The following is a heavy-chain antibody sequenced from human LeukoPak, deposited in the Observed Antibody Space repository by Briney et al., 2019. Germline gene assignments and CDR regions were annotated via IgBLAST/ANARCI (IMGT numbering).Heavy chain of an antibody. J-gene: IGHJ1*01. V-gene: IGHV3-74*01. D-gene: IGHD4-17*01. Sequence: GWSLRLSYAASGFTFSSYWMHWVRQVPGKGLVWLSRINNDGSSTTYADSVKGRFTISRDNAKNTLYLQMNSLRAEDTAVYYCARDDGVRTEYFQHWGQGPLVTVSS. CDR3: ARDDGVRTEYFQH. CDR2: INNDGSST. CDR1: GFTFSSYW.